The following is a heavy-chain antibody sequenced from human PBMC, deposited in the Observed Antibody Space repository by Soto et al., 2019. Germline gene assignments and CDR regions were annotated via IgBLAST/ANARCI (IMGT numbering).Heavy chain of an antibody. V-gene: IGHV6-1*01. Sequence: QVQLQQSGPGLVKPSQTLSLTCAISGDSVSSNSVAWNWIRQSPSRGLEWLGRTYYRSKWYNDNVVTVKGPIPIHPDTSKNQCSLQLNPVTPEDTAVYYCARGRFTAFGIWGQGTMVTVPS. J-gene: IGHJ3*02. CDR3: ARGRFTAFGI. CDR1: GDSVSSNSVA. CDR2: TYYRSKWYN. D-gene: IGHD3-3*01.